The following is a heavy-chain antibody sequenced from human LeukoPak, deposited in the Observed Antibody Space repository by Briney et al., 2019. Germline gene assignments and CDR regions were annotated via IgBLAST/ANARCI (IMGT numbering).Heavy chain of an antibody. D-gene: IGHD6-13*01. Sequence: SETLSLTCTVSGGSMSSYYWSCIRQSPRTGLEWIGYIYYSGTTNYNPSLKSRVTISVDTSKSQFSLKLSSVTAADTAIYYCARRSLRNSSWDSWGQGTLVIVSS. CDR3: ARRSLRNSSWDS. CDR2: IYYSGTT. CDR1: GGSMSSYY. V-gene: IGHV4-59*08. J-gene: IGHJ4*02.